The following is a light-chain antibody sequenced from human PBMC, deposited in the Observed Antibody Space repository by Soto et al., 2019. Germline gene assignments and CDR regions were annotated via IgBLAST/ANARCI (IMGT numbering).Light chain of an antibody. J-gene: IGKJ1*01. CDR2: EAS. V-gene: IGKV3-11*01. CDR1: QSVYSY. Sequence: EIVLTQSPATLSLSPGERATLSCSASQSVYSYLAWYQQKPGQAPRLLIYEASNRATGIPARFSGSGSGTDFTLTISSLEPEDFAVYYCQQRSNWPRTFGQGTKVEIK. CDR3: QQRSNWPRT.